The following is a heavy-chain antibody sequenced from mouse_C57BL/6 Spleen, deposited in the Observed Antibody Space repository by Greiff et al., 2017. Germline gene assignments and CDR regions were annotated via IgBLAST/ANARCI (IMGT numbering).Heavy chain of an antibody. V-gene: IGHV14-4*01. D-gene: IGHD4-1*01. CDR2: IDPENGDT. CDR3: TTWENY. CDR1: GFNIKDDY. Sequence: EVKLQESGAELVRPGASVKLSCTASGFNIKDDYMHWVKQRPEQGLEWIGWIDPENGDTEYASKFQGKATITADTSSNTAYLQLSSLSSEDTAVYYCTTWENYWGQGTTLTVSS. J-gene: IGHJ2*01.